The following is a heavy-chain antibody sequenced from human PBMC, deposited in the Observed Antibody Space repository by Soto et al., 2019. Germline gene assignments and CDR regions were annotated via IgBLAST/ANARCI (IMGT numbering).Heavy chain of an antibody. J-gene: IGHJ6*01. D-gene: IGHD3-22*01. CDR1: GGTFSSYA. CDR3: ARGTRVYSDRPIPGYYYYYYGMDV. CDR2: IITIFGTA. Sequence: QVQLVQSGAEVKKPGSSVKVSCKASGGTFSSYAISWVRQAHGQGLEWMGGIITIFGTANYAQKFQGRVTITADESTSTANMGLSSLRSEDTAVYYCARGTRVYSDRPIPGYYYYYYGMDVWGQGTTVTVSS. V-gene: IGHV1-69*01.